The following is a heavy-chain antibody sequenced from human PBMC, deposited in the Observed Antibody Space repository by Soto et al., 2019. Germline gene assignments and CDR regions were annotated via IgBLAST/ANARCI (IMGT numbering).Heavy chain of an antibody. CDR1: GYTFTSYY. Sequence: ASVKVSCKASGYTFTSYYMHWVRQAPGQGLEWMGIINPSGGSTSYAQKFQGRVAMTRDTSTSTVYMELSSLRSEDTAVYYCARENIAAAGPDAFDIWGQGTMVTVSS. CDR2: INPSGGST. D-gene: IGHD6-13*01. J-gene: IGHJ3*02. V-gene: IGHV1-46*03. CDR3: ARENIAAAGPDAFDI.